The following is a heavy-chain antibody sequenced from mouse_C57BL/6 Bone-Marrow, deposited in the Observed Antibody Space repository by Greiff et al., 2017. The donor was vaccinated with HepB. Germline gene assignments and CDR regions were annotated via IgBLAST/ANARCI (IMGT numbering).Heavy chain of an antibody. D-gene: IGHD3-3*01. V-gene: IGHV3-6*01. Sequence: EVKLVESGPGLVKPSQSLSLTCSVTGYSITSGYYWNWIRQFPGNKLEWMGYISYDGSNNYNPSLKNRISITRDTSKNQFFLKLNSVTTEDTATYYCARGLWYAMDYWGQGTSVTVSS. CDR3: ARGLWYAMDY. J-gene: IGHJ4*01. CDR1: GYSITSGYY. CDR2: ISYDGSN.